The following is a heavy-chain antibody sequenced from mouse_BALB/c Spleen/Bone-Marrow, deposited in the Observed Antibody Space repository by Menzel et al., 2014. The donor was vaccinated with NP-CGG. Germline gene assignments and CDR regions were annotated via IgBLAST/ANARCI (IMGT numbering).Heavy chain of an antibody. J-gene: IGHJ3*01. Sequence: VKLQESDAELVKPGASVKISCKASGYTFTDHAIHWVKQKPEQGLEWIGYFSPGNGNIRYNQKFKGKATLTADKSSSTAYMQLNSLTSEDSAVYFCKRSLNFFAYWGQGTLVTVSA. CDR1: GYTFTDHA. CDR2: FSPGNGNI. V-gene: IGHV1S53*02. D-gene: IGHD1-3*01. CDR3: KRSLNFFAY.